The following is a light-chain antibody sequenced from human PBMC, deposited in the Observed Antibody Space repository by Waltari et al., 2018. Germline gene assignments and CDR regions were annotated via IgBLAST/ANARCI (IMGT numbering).Light chain of an antibody. Sequence: QSVLTQPPSASGTPGQGVTISCSGGASNIGNNVVNWYQQVPGKAPKLLIYRSVGRPECVPDRFSGSKSGTSASLAISGLQSEDEADYYCAAWDDSLNGRWVFGGGTKVTVL. V-gene: IGLV1-44*01. CDR1: ASNIGNNV. CDR2: RSV. CDR3: AAWDDSLNGRWV. J-gene: IGLJ3*02.